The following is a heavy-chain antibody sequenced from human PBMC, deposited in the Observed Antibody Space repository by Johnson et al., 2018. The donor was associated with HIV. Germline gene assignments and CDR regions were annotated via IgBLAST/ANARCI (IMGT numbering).Heavy chain of an antibody. CDR3: ANGLLIAAAHDAFYI. V-gene: IGHV3-33*06. D-gene: IGHD6-13*01. CDR2: IWYDGSNK. J-gene: IGHJ3*02. Sequence: QVQLVESGGGVVQPGRSLRLSCAASGLTFSSYGMHWVRQAPGKGLEWVAVIWYDGSNKDYADSVKGRFTISRDNSKNTLYLQMNSLRAEDTAVYYCANGLLIAAAHDAFYIWGQGTMVTVSS. CDR1: GLTFSSYG.